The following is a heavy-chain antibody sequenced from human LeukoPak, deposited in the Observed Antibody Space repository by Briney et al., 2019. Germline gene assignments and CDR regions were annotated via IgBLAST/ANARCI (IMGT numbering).Heavy chain of an antibody. CDR2: IYYNGNT. CDR1: GGSITSSSYY. V-gene: IGHV4-39*07. CDR3: ARMSGWYTTPFDY. Sequence: SETLSLTCTVSGGSITSSSYYWGWIRQPPGKGLDWIGNIYYNGNTYYNPSLKSRVNMSVDTSKNQFSLKLSSVTAADTAVYYCARMSGWYTTPFDYWGQGTLVTVSS. J-gene: IGHJ4*02. D-gene: IGHD6-19*01.